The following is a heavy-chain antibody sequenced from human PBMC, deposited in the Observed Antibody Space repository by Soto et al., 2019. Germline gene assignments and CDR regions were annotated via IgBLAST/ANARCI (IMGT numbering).Heavy chain of an antibody. J-gene: IGHJ4*02. CDR2: IIPIFGTA. V-gene: IGHV1-69*06. D-gene: IGHD1-26*01. CDR3: ARDYSGIVGATFDY. Sequence: QVQLVQSGAEVKKPGSSVKVSCKASGGTFSSYAISWVRQAPGQGLEWMGGIIPIFGTANYAQKFQGRVTITEDKYTSTAYMELSSLSSEDTAVYYCARDYSGIVGATFDYWGQGTLVTVSS. CDR1: GGTFSSYA.